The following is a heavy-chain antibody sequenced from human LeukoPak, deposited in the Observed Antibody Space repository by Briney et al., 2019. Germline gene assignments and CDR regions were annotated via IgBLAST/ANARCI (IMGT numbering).Heavy chain of an antibody. J-gene: IGHJ4*02. CDR2: VFYSGTA. Sequence: SETLSLICTVSSASITSGTFYWAWIRQPPGKGLEWIGSVFYSGTAYYNPSLKSRVTISADTSKNQFSLNLRSVTAADTAVYYCASHLRAAVYFDYSGRGTLVTLSS. D-gene: IGHD6-13*01. CDR3: ASHLRAAVYFDY. V-gene: IGHV4-39*01. CDR1: SASITSGTFY.